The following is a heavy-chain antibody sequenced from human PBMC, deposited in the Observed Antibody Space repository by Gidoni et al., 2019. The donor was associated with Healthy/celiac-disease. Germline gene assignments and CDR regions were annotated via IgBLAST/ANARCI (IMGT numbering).Heavy chain of an antibody. J-gene: IGHJ3*02. CDR2: INHSGST. CDR1: GGSFSGYY. D-gene: IGHD3-9*01. V-gene: IGHV4-34*01. CDR3: ARGLHRYRLVHDAFDI. Sequence: QVQLQQWGAGLLKPSETLSLTCAVYGGSFSGYYWSWIRQPPGKWLEWIGEINHSGSTNYNPSLKSRVTISVDTSKNQFSLKLSSVTAADTAVYYCARGLHRYRLVHDAFDIWGQGTMVTVSS.